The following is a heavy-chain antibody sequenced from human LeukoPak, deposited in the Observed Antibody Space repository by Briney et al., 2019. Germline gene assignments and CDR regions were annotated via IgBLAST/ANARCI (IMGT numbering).Heavy chain of an antibody. D-gene: IGHD1-14*01. J-gene: IGHJ4*02. CDR3: ARETGPFDY. CDR1: GFTYSSYW. CDR2: VNNDGSST. V-gene: IGHV3-74*01. Sequence: PGGSLRLXCAASGFTYSSYWMHWVRRAPGKGLVSVSRVNNDGSSTNYADSVKGRFTISRDNAKNTLYLQMNSLRAEDTAVYYCARETGPFDYWGQGTLVTVSS.